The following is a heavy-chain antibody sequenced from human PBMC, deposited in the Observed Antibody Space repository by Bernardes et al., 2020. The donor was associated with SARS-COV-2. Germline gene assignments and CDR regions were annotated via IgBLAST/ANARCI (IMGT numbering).Heavy chain of an antibody. J-gene: IGHJ5*02. D-gene: IGHD1-26*01. CDR2: IYHSGST. V-gene: IGHV4-4*02. CDR1: GDSISSNNW. Sequence: ETLSLTCAVSGDSISSNNWWSWVRQPPGKGLEWIGEIYHSGSTNYNPSLKSRVTISVDKSKNQFSLKLSSVTAADTAVYYCARPTAGSKFDPWGQGTLVTVSS. CDR3: ARPTAGSKFDP.